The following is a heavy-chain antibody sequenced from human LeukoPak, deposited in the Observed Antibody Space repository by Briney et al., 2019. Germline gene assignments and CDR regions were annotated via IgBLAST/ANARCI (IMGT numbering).Heavy chain of an antibody. J-gene: IGHJ4*02. D-gene: IGHD5-12*01. V-gene: IGHV1-18*01. CDR1: GYTFTSYG. CDR2: ISAYNGNI. CDR3: AREESVVATGITGDY. Sequence: ASVKVSCKASGYTFTSYGISWVRQAPGQGLEWMGWISAYNGNINYAQKLQGRVTMTTDTSTSTAYMELRSLRSDDTAVYYCAREESVVATGITGDYWGQGTLVTVSS.